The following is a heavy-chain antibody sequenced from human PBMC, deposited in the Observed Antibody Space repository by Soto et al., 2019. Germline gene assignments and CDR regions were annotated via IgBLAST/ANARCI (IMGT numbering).Heavy chain of an antibody. V-gene: IGHV4-59*01. D-gene: IGHD1-20*01. Sequence: QVQLQESGPGLVKPSETLSLTCTVSDGSISSYYWSWIREPPGKGLEWIGYIYYSGSTNYNPSLKSRVTISVDTSKYQFSLKLSSVTAADTAVYYCASAPTLLELSNINYYYGMDVWGQGTTVTVSS. J-gene: IGHJ6*02. CDR2: IYYSGST. CDR1: DGSISSYY. CDR3: ASAPTLLELSNINYYYGMDV.